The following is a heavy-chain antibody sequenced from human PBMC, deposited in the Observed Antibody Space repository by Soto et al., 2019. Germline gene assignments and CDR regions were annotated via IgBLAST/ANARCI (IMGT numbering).Heavy chain of an antibody. V-gene: IGHV2-5*01. CDR1: GFSLTTTDVG. Sequence: QITLKESGPTLVKPTQTLTLTCTFSGFSLTTTDVGVGWIRQPPGQALEWLALIYWNDNKRYSPSPNNRLAIRRDTSKSQVVLRMTNMDPADTATYYCAYRRFREDGYRFGGQGTLVTVS. CDR2: IYWNDNK. D-gene: IGHD5-12*01. CDR3: AYRRFREDGYRF. J-gene: IGHJ1*01.